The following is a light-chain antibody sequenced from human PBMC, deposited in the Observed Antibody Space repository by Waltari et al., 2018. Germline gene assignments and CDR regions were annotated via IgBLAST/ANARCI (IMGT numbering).Light chain of an antibody. V-gene: IGLV2-23*02. J-gene: IGLJ3*02. Sequence: QSALTQPVSVSGSPGPSVTISCTGTSNHIADYNLVSWFQHHPDQAPKLLIFYVSKRPSGVSNRFSGSKSGNTASLTISGLQTEDEADYYCCSYSTGGSWMFGGGTKLTVL. CDR3: CSYSTGGSWM. CDR1: SNHIADYNL. CDR2: YVS.